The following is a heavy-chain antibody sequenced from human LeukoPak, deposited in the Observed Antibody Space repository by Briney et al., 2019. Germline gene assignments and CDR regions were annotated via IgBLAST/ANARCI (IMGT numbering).Heavy chain of an antibody. V-gene: IGHV3-21*01. J-gene: IGHJ4*02. Sequence: GGSLRLSCAASGFTFRSYSMNWVRQAPGKGLEWVSSISSSSSYIYYADSVKGRFTISRDNAKNSLYLQMNSLRAEDTAVYYCASIVVVVAAAGYQDYWGQGTLVTVSS. D-gene: IGHD2-15*01. CDR2: ISSSSSYI. CDR1: GFTFRSYS. CDR3: ASIVVVVAAAGYQDY.